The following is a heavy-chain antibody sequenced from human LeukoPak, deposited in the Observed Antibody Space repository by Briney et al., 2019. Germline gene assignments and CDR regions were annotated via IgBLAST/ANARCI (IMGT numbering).Heavy chain of an antibody. V-gene: IGHV3-20*04. Sequence: GGSLRLSCAASGFTFDDYGMSWVRQVPGKGLEWVSGINWNGGSTGYADSVKGRFTISRDNAKNSLFLQMNSLRAEDTAFYYCASGSGSGYYYFVYWGQGTLVTVSS. CDR2: INWNGGST. D-gene: IGHD3-22*01. J-gene: IGHJ4*02. CDR1: GFTFDDYG. CDR3: ASGSGSGYYYFVY.